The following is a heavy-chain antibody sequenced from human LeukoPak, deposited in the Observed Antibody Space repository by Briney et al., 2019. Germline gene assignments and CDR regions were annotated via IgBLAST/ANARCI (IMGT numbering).Heavy chain of an antibody. D-gene: IGHD3-10*01. Sequence: GGSLRLSCAASGFTFSDHYMDWVRQAPGKGLEWVSGISWNSGSIGYADSVKGRFTISRDNAKNSLYLQMNSLRAEDTALYYCAKDSMVRGVPVYFDYWGQGTLVTVSS. J-gene: IGHJ4*02. V-gene: IGHV3-9*01. CDR1: GFTFSDHY. CDR3: AKDSMVRGVPVYFDY. CDR2: ISWNSGSI.